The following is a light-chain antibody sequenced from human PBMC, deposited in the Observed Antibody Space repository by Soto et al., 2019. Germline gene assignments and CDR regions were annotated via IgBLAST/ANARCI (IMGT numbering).Light chain of an antibody. Sequence: ETVLTQSPATLSLSPGERATLSCRASQSVFTYLAWYQQKPGQAPRLLIYDASNRATGIPARFSGSGSGTDFTLTISSLEPEDFAVYYCQQRYNWPPLTFGGGTKVEIK. CDR1: QSVFTY. V-gene: IGKV3-11*01. J-gene: IGKJ4*01. CDR2: DAS. CDR3: QQRYNWPPLT.